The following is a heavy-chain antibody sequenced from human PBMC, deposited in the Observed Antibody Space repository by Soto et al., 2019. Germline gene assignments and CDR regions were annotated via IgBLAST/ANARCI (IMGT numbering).Heavy chain of an antibody. Sequence: GGSLRLSCAGSGFTFSSYSMNWVRQAPGKRPEWVANIKKDGSERHYVDSVKGRFTISRDNAKNSLYLQMNSLTAEDTAVYYCTRDGLWGKGXMVTVYS. CDR1: GFTFSSYS. J-gene: IGHJ4*02. CDR2: IKKDGSER. CDR3: TRDGL. V-gene: IGHV3-7*01.